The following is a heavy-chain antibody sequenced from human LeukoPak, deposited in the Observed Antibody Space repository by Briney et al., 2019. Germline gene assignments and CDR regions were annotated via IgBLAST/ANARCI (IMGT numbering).Heavy chain of an antibody. CDR3: ARDLYSNSWYFVSPGGY. CDR2: INSDGSST. CDR1: GFTFSSYW. V-gene: IGHV3-74*01. D-gene: IGHD6-13*01. Sequence: GGSLRLSCAASGFTFSSYWMHWVRQAPGKGLVWVSRINSDGSSTSYADSVKGRFTISRDNAKNSLYLQMNSLRAEDTALYYCARDLYSNSWYFVSPGGYWGQGTLVTVSS. J-gene: IGHJ4*02.